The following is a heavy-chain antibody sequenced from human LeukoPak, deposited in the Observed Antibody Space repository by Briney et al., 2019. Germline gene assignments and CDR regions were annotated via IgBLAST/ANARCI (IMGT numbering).Heavy chain of an antibody. Sequence: SETLSLTCTVSGDSISSSSYYWGWIRQPPGKALEWIGSIFYSGTTYYNPSLKSRVTISVDTSKNQFSLKLSSVTAADTAVYYCASIYYDSSGYTFDYWGQGTLVTVSS. V-gene: IGHV4-39*01. CDR3: ASIYYDSSGYTFDY. J-gene: IGHJ4*02. D-gene: IGHD3-22*01. CDR2: IFYSGTT. CDR1: GDSISSSSYY.